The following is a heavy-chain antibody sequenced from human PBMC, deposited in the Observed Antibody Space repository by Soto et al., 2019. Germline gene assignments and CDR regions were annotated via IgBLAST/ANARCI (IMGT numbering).Heavy chain of an antibody. V-gene: IGHV3-48*01. J-gene: IGHJ4*02. D-gene: IGHD2-15*01. Sequence: EVQLVESGGGLVQPGGSLRLSCAASGFTFSSYSMNWVRQAPGKGLEWVSYISGSSSTIYYADSVKGQFTISRDNTKNSLYLQMNSQRAEDTAVYYGARCCSGGSCYGYWGQGTLVTVSS. CDR1: GFTFSSYS. CDR3: ARCCSGGSCYGY. CDR2: ISGSSSTI.